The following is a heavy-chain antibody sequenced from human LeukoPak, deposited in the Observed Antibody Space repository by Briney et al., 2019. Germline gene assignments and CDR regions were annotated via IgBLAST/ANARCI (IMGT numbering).Heavy chain of an antibody. CDR3: ARGSDSSGYLFDY. Sequence: SETLSLTCTVSGGSISTYYWSWIRQPPGKGLEWIGYIYYSGSTNYNPSPKSRVTISVDTSKNQFSLKLSSVTAADTAVYYCARGSDSSGYLFDYWGQGTLVTVSS. V-gene: IGHV4-59*01. CDR1: GGSISTYY. CDR2: IYYSGST. D-gene: IGHD3-22*01. J-gene: IGHJ4*02.